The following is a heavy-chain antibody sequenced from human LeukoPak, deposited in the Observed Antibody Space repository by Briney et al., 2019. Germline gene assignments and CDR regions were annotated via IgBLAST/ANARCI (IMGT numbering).Heavy chain of an antibody. CDR2: IYPSDSDT. Sequence: KGGESLKISCKSSGYNFPTYWIAWVRQMPGKGLEWMWIIYPSDSDTRYSPSFEGQVTISVVKSISTVYLQWSSLRASDTAMYYCARYYGSGAAYWGQGTLVTVSS. CDR3: ARYYGSGAAY. J-gene: IGHJ4*02. D-gene: IGHD3-10*01. CDR1: GYNFPTYW. V-gene: IGHV5-51*01.